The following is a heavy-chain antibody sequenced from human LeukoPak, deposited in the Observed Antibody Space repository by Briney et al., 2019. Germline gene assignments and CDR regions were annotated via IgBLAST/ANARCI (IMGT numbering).Heavy chain of an antibody. D-gene: IGHD2-2*02. CDR1: GFTFSSYG. Sequence: GGSLRLSCAASGFTFSSYGMHWVRQAPGKGLEWVAAISYDGSNNFYADSVKGRFTISRDNSKNMMYLQMNSLRPEDTSVYYCAKDTLDCSTTNCYTNGLGNWFGPWGEGTLATVSS. J-gene: IGHJ5*02. V-gene: IGHV3-30*18. CDR3: AKDTLDCSTTNCYTNGLGNWFGP. CDR2: ISYDGSNN.